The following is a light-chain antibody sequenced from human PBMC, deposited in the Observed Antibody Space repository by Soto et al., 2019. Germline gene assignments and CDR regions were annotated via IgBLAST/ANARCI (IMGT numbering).Light chain of an antibody. CDR2: DAS. J-gene: IGKJ4*01. Sequence: EIVLTQSPATLSLSPGERATLSCRASQSVSSYLAWYQQKPGQAPRLLIYDASNRATGIPARFSGSGSGTDFTLTISSLEPEDFAVYYCQQRSNWPPATFGGGTKVAIK. V-gene: IGKV3-11*01. CDR3: QQRSNWPPAT. CDR1: QSVSSY.